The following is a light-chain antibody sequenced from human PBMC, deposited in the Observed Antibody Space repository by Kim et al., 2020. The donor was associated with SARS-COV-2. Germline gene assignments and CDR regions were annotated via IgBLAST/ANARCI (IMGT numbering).Light chain of an antibody. CDR1: NIGSKN. J-gene: IGLJ3*02. CDR2: RDS. V-gene: IGLV3-9*01. Sequence: SGARGQTARITCGGNNIGSKNVHWYQQKPGQAPVLVIYRDSNRPSGIPERFSGSNSGNTATLTISRAQAGDEADYYCQVWDSSTGVFGGGTQLTVL. CDR3: QVWDSSTGV.